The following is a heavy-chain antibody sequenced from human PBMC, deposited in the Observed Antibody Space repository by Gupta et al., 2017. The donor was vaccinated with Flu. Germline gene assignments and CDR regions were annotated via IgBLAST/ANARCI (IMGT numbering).Heavy chain of an antibody. V-gene: IGHV4-39*01. CDR3: ARYPKTYCTGVRCYSTEIDQ. D-gene: IGHD2-15*01. CDR2: IYYSGTT. J-gene: IGHJ4*02. Sequence: GWIRQPPGKGLEWIGSIYYSGTTYYNPSLKSRVTISVDTSKNQFSLKLSSVTAADTAVYYCARYPKTYCTGVRCYSTEIDQWGQGTLVTVSS.